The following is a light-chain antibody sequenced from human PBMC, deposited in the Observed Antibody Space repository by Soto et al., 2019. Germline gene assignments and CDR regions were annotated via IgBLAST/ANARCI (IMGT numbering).Light chain of an antibody. CDR1: QSVGTW. Sequence: DIQMTQSPSTLSASVGGRVTITCRSSQSVGTWVAWYQQKPGKAPKLLIFDAFSLESGVPSRFSGSRSGTEFTLTISSLQPDDYATYYCQQYNSYSPLTFGGGTKVDIK. CDR2: DAF. J-gene: IGKJ4*01. V-gene: IGKV1-5*01. CDR3: QQYNSYSPLT.